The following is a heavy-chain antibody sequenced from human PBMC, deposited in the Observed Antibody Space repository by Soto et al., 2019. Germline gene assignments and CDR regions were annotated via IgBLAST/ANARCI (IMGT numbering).Heavy chain of an antibody. CDR2: IYNSGS. V-gene: IGHV4-59*08. CDR3: AINADV. CDR1: GASISGHF. J-gene: IGHJ6*02. Sequence: KSSATLSLTCTVSGASISGHFWSWIRQPPGKGLEWIAYIYNSGSSYNPSLKSRVTISVDTSKNQLSLKLSSVIAADSAVYYCAINADVWGQGTTVTV.